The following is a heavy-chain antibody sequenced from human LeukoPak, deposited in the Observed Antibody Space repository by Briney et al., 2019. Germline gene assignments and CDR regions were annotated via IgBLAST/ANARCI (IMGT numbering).Heavy chain of an antibody. D-gene: IGHD3-22*01. CDR1: GYTFTGYY. CDR3: ARDSNTYYYDSSGPPV. J-gene: IGHJ6*02. V-gene: IGHV1-2*02. CDR2: INPNRGGT. Sequence: ASVKVSCKASGYTFTGYYMHWVRQAPGQGLEWMGWINPNRGGTNYAQKFQGRVTMTRDTSISTAYMELSRLRSDDTAVYYCARDSNTYYYDSSGPPVWGQGTTVTVSS.